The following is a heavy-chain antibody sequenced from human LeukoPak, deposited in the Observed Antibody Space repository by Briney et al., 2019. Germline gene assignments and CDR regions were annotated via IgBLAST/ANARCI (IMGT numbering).Heavy chain of an antibody. CDR3: VRHLSGNYLGYFQH. D-gene: IGHD1-26*01. J-gene: IGHJ1*01. CDR1: GGSISSTNYY. CDR2: IYYSGTT. Sequence: SETLSLTCTVSGGSISSTNYYWAWIRQPPGKGLDWIGSIYYSGTTYYNSSLKGRVTISVDTSKNQFSLKLTSVTAADTAVYYCVRHLSGNYLGYFQHWGQGTLVTVSS. V-gene: IGHV4-39*01.